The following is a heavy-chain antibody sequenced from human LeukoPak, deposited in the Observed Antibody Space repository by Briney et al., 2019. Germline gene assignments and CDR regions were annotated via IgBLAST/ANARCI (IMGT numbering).Heavy chain of an antibody. CDR3: VRDKAGSTPNYYYSMDV. D-gene: IGHD6-19*01. CDR2: ITGSGTYT. V-gene: IGHV3-21*01. J-gene: IGHJ6*03. Sequence: GGSLRLSCAASGFTFSDYSVNWVRQAPGRGLEWVSSITGSGTYTYYADSVRGRFTLARDNARNSLYLQMNSLRAEDTAVHYCVRDKAGSTPNYYYSMDVWGTGTTVTVSS. CDR1: GFTFSDYS.